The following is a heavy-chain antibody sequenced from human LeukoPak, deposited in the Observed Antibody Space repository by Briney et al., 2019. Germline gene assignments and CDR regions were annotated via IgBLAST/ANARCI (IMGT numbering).Heavy chain of an antibody. CDR1: GFTLRSYW. J-gene: IGHJ4*02. CDR2: MKHDGSET. Sequence: GSLRPSCSTSGFTLRSYWGNLVRQAPGKGPEWVANMKHDGSETYYVDSMKGRFTISRDNAKNSLYLQMNSLRAEDTAVYYCARDRGSRWGQGTLVTVSS. CDR3: ARDRGSR. V-gene: IGHV3-7*01.